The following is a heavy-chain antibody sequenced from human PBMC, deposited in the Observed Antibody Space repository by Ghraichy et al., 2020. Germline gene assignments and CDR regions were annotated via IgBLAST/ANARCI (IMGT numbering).Heavy chain of an antibody. D-gene: IGHD6-13*01. J-gene: IGHJ6*02. CDR1: GFSLSTSGMC. V-gene: IGHV2-70*11. CDR3: ARMGIAAYYYYGMDV. CDR2: IDWDDDK. Sequence: SGPTLVKPTQTLTLTCTFFGFSLSTSGMCVSWIRQPPGKALEWLARIDWDDDKYYSTSLKTRLTISKDTSKNQVVLTMTNMDPVDTATYYCARMGIAAYYYYGMDVWGQGTTVTVSS.